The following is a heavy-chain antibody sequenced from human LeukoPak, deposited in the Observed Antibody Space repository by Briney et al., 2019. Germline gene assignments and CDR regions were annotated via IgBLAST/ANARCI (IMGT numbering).Heavy chain of an antibody. CDR2: ISYDESSK. V-gene: IGHV3-30*03. D-gene: IGHD5-18*01. Sequence: SGGSLRLSCAASGFTFSSYGMHWVRQAPGKGLEWVAFISYDESSKYYADSVKGRFTISRDNSKNTLYLQMNSLRAEDTAVYYCARDGRQLWPYYYYYMDVWGKGTTVTVSS. J-gene: IGHJ6*03. CDR1: GFTFSSYG. CDR3: ARDGRQLWPYYYYYMDV.